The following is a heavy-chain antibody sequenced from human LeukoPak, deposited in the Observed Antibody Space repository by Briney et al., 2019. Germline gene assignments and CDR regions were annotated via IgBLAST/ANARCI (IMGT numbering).Heavy chain of an antibody. CDR3: ARVGVEMATKRLDY. CDR1: GGSISSGDYY. J-gene: IGHJ4*02. Sequence: SQTLSLTCTVSGGSISSGDYYWSWLRQPPGKGLEWIGYIYCSGSTYYNPSLKSRVTISVDTSKNQFSLKLSSVTAADTAVYYCARVGVEMATKRLDYWGQGTLVTVSS. CDR2: IYCSGST. V-gene: IGHV4-30-4*01. D-gene: IGHD5-24*01.